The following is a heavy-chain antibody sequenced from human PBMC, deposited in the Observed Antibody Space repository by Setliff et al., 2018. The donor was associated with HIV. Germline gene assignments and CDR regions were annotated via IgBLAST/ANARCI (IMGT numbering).Heavy chain of an antibody. V-gene: IGHV1-69*13. D-gene: IGHD6-19*01. CDR2: IVPIFGTT. CDR1: GGTFRKYS. Sequence: SVKVSCKVSGGTFRKYSMNWIRQAPGQGLEWMGGIVPIFGTTKYAQKFRGRVTITADESTSTVYMALSSLTSEDTAVYYCERKYGSGWSDIYYYYMDVWGKGTTVTVSS. J-gene: IGHJ6*03. CDR3: ERKYGSGWSDIYYYYMDV.